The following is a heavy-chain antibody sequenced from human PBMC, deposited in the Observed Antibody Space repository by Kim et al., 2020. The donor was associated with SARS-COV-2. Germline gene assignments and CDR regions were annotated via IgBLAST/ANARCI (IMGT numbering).Heavy chain of an antibody. D-gene: IGHD6-19*01. Sequence: SETLSLTCAVYGGSFSGYYWSWIRQPPGKGLEWIGEINHSGSTNYNPSLKSRVTIAVDTSKNQFSLKLSSVTAADTAVYYCARGLPVYSSGWRPSNWFDPWGQGTLVTVSS. V-gene: IGHV4-34*01. CDR1: GGSFSGYY. J-gene: IGHJ5*02. CDR3: ARGLPVYSSGWRPSNWFDP. CDR2: INHSGST.